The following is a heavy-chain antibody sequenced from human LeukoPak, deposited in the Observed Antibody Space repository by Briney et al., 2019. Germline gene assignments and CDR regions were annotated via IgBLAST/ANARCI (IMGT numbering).Heavy chain of an antibody. V-gene: IGHV3-23*01. CDR2: ISGSGGST. CDR3: AKFGFWVRGGYDFNY. CDR1: GFTFSNYA. J-gene: IGHJ4*02. Sequence: QPGGSLRLSCAASGFTFSNYAMSWVRQAPGKGLEWVSAISGSGGSTSYADSVKGRFTISRDTSKSTLYLQMNSLRAEDTAIYYCAKFGFWVRGGYDFNYWGQGTLVTVSS. D-gene: IGHD5-12*01.